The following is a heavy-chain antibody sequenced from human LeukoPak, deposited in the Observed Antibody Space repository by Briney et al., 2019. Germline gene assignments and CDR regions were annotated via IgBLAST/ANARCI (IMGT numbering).Heavy chain of an antibody. D-gene: IGHD3-22*01. CDR1: GFTFSSYA. V-gene: IGHV3-23*01. J-gene: IGHJ4*02. CDR2: ISGSGGST. CDR3: AKGQNYYDSSSFSY. Sequence: PGGSLRLSCAASGFTFSSYAMNWVRQAPGKGLEWVSAISGSGGSTYYADSVKGRFTIFRDDSKNTLHLQMNSLRAEDTAVYYCAKGQNYYDSSSFSYWGQGTLVTVSS.